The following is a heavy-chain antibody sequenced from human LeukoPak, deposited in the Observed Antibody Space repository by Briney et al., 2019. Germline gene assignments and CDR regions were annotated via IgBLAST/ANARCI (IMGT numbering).Heavy chain of an antibody. CDR2: IKQDGSEK. D-gene: IGHD6-13*01. J-gene: IGHJ3*02. V-gene: IGHV3-7*01. CDR1: GFTFSSYW. Sequence: GGSLRLSCAASGFTFSSYWMSWVRQAPGKGLEWVANIKQDGSEKYYVDSVKGRFTISRDNAKNSLYLQMNSLRAEDTAVYYCARDTAAGTKFGDAFDIWGQGTMVIVSS. CDR3: ARDTAAGTKFGDAFDI.